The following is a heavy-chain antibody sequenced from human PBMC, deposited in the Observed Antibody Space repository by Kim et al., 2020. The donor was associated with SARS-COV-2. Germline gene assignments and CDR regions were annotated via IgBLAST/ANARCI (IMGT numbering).Heavy chain of an antibody. CDR2: INAGNGNT. D-gene: IGHD6-13*01. J-gene: IGHJ6*02. V-gene: IGHV1-3*01. CDR1: GYTFTSYA. Sequence: ASVKVSCKASGYTFTSYAMHWVRQAPGQRLEWMGWINAGNGNTKYSQKFQGRVTITRDTSASTAYMELSSLRSEDTAVYYCAREMGPYSSSWYVGIRDYYYGMDVWGQGTTVTVSS. CDR3: AREMGPYSSSWYVGIRDYYYGMDV.